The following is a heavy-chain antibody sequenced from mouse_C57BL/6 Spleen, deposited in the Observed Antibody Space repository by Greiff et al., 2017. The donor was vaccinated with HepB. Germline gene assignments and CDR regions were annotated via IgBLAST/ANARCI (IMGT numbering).Heavy chain of an antibody. D-gene: IGHD1-1*01. CDR3: ARGAYYYVSSWYFDV. Sequence: EVKLVESGGGLVKPGGSLKLSCAASGFTFSDYGMHWVRQAPEKGLEWVAYISSGSSTIYYADTVKGRFTISRDNAKNTLFLQMTSLRSEDTAMYYGARGAYYYVSSWYFDVWGTGTTVTVSS. CDR1: GFTFSDYG. J-gene: IGHJ1*03. V-gene: IGHV5-17*01. CDR2: ISSGSSTI.